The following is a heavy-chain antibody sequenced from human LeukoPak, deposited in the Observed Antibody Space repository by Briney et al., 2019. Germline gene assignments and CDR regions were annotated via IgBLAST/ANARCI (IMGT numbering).Heavy chain of an antibody. CDR3: ARAGGYSYKENWSDP. J-gene: IGHJ5*02. D-gene: IGHD5-18*01. CDR2: INWNGGST. V-gene: IGHV3-20*04. Sequence: AGGSLRLSCAASGFTFDDYGMSWVRQAPGKGLEWVSGINWNGGSTGYADSVKGRFTISRDNAKNSLYLQMNSLRAEDTALYYCARAGGYSYKENWSDPWGQGTLVTVSS. CDR1: GFTFDDYG.